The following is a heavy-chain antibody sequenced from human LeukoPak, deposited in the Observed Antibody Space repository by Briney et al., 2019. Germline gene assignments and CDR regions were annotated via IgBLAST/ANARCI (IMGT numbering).Heavy chain of an antibody. CDR1: GFTFSSSA. V-gene: IGHV1-58*01. Sequence: SVKVSCKASGFTFSSSAVQWVRQARGQRLEWIGWIVAGSGNTNYAQKFQERVTISRDMSTSTVHMELSSLRSEDTAVYYCAAATGATAGSYAFDIWGQGTMVTVSS. CDR2: IVAGSGNT. CDR3: AAATGATAGSYAFDI. D-gene: IGHD1-26*01. J-gene: IGHJ3*02.